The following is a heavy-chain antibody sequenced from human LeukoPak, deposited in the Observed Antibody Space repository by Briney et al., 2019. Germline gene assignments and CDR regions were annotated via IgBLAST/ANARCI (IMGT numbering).Heavy chain of an antibody. CDR3: AREGRQLVRPLVSLYYYYYYMDV. V-gene: IGHV3-30*04. CDR2: ISYDGSNK. J-gene: IGHJ6*03. D-gene: IGHD6-6*01. Sequence: SGRSLRLSCAASGFTFSSYAMHWVRQAPGKGLEWVAVISYDGSNKYYADSVKGRFTISRDNSKNTLYLQMNSLRAEDTAVYYCAREGRQLVRPLVSLYYYYYYMDVWGKGTTVTVSS. CDR1: GFTFSSYA.